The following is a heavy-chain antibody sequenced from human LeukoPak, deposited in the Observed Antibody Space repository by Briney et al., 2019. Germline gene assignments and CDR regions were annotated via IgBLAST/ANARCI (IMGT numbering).Heavy chain of an antibody. Sequence: GGSLRLSCAASGFTFSSYWMRWVRQAPGKGLVWVSRINSDGSITSYADSVKGRFTISRDNAKNTLYLQMNSLRAEDTAVYYCARAVSGTYYDYWGQGTLVTVSS. CDR1: GFTFSSYW. CDR3: ARAVSGTYYDY. J-gene: IGHJ4*02. CDR2: INSDGSIT. V-gene: IGHV3-74*01. D-gene: IGHD1-26*01.